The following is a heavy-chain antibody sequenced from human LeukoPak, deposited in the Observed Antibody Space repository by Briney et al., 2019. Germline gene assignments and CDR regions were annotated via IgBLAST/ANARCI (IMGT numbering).Heavy chain of an antibody. J-gene: IGHJ6*03. CDR1: GFTFDDYG. CDR2: INWNGGST. D-gene: IGHD2-2*01. CDR3: ARDQMRPYQYYMDV. V-gene: IGHV3-20*04. Sequence: GGSLRLSCAASGFTFDDYGMSWVRQAPGKGLEWVSGINWNGGSTGYADSVKGRFTISRDNAKNSLYLQMNSLRAEDTAMYYCARDQMRPYQYYMDVWGKGTTVTVSS.